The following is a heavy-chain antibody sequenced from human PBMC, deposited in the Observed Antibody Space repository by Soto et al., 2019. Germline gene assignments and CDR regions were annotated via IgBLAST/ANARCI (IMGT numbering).Heavy chain of an antibody. J-gene: IGHJ4*02. CDR1: GGSISSSSYY. CDR2: IYYSGST. D-gene: IGHD5-12*01. V-gene: IGHV4-39*01. Sequence: SETLSLTCTVSGGSISSSSYYWGWIRQPPGKGLEWIGSIYYSGSTYYNPSLKSRVTISVDTSKNQFSLKLSSVTAADTAVYYCARQGSGYDFDYFDYWGQGTLVTVSS. CDR3: ARQGSGYDFDYFDY.